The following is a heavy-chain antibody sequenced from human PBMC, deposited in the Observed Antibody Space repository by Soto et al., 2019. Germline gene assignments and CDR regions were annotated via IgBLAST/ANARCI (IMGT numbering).Heavy chain of an antibody. CDR3: ARTGGSAYSNYINYYYGMDV. V-gene: IGHV1-46*01. Sequence: ASVKVSCKASGYTFTSYYMHWVRQAPGQGLEWMGIINPSGGSTSYAQKFQGRVTMTRDTSTSTVYMELSSLRSEDTAVYYCARTGGSAYSNYINYYYGMDVWGQGTTVTVSS. CDR2: INPSGGST. D-gene: IGHD4-4*01. J-gene: IGHJ6*02. CDR1: GYTFTSYY.